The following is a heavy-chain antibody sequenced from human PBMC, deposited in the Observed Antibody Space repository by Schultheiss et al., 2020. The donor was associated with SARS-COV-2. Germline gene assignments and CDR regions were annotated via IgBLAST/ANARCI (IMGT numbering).Heavy chain of an antibody. D-gene: IGHD2-2*02. CDR3: ARGIPRYYYGLDV. CDR1: GGSISSSNW. CDR2: IYHSGST. J-gene: IGHJ6*02. V-gene: IGHV4-4*01. Sequence: SETLSLTCAVSGGSISSSNWWSWVRQPPGKGLEWIGEIYHSGSTNYNPSLKSRVTISVDTSKNQFSLKLSSVTAADTAVYCCARGIPRYYYGLDVWGQGTTVTVSS.